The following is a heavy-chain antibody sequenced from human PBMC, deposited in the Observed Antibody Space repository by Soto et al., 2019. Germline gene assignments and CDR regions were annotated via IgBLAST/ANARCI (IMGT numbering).Heavy chain of an antibody. J-gene: IGHJ5*02. D-gene: IGHD6-13*01. CDR3: ARKGPYSSWYGGNWFDP. V-gene: IGHV1-69*12. CDR1: GGTFSSYA. Sequence: QFQLVQSGAEVKKPGSSVKVSCKASGGTFSSYAISWVRQAPGQGLEWLGGIIPIFGTANYAQKFQGRVTITEDESTSTAYMELSSLRSEDTAVYYCARKGPYSSWYGGNWFDPWGQGTLVTVSS. CDR2: IIPIFGTA.